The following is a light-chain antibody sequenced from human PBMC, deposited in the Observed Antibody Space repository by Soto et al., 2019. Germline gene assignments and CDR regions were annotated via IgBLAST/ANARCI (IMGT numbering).Light chain of an antibody. V-gene: IGKV3-15*01. J-gene: IGKJ5*01. CDR2: GAS. CDR3: QQYQNWPTIT. CDR1: QSVSTK. Sequence: EIVLTQSQGTLSLSPGETATISCRASQSVSTKLAWYQQKPGQAPRLLINGASTRATGVPARFSGWGSGTEFTPTISSLQSEDFAVYYCQQYQNWPTITFCQGTRLEIK.